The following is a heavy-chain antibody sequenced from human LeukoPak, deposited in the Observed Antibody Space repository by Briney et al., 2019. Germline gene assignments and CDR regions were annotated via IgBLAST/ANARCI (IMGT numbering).Heavy chain of an antibody. Sequence: SETLSLTCAVYGGSFSGYCWSWIRQPPGKGLEWIGEINHSGSTNYNPSLKSRVTISVDTSKNQFSLKLSSVTAADTAVYYCARRKSRNCSSTSCTSPYYFDYWGQGTLSPSPQ. D-gene: IGHD2-2*01. CDR3: ARRKSRNCSSTSCTSPYYFDY. J-gene: IGHJ4*02. CDR2: INHSGST. V-gene: IGHV4-34*01. CDR1: GGSFSGYC.